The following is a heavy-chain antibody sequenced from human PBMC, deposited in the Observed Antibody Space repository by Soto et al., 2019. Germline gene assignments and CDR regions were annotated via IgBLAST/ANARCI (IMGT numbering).Heavy chain of an antibody. J-gene: IGHJ5*02. D-gene: IGHD3-10*01. CDR3: AGDYYYGSGTYYNAWFDP. CDR1: DGSVSSGDYY. Sequence: PSETLSLTCTVSDGSVSSGDYYWSWIRQPPGKGLEWIGCIYYSGSTNYNPSLKSRVTISLDTSKNQFSLRLSSVTAADTAVYYCAGDYYYGSGTYYNAWFDPWGQGTLVTVSS. V-gene: IGHV4-61*08. CDR2: IYYSGST.